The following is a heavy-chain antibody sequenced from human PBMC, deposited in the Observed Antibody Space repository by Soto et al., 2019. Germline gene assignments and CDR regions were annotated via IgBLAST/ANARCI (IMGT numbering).Heavy chain of an antibody. J-gene: IGHJ4*02. V-gene: IGHV3-30-3*01. D-gene: IGHD3-9*01. Sequence: GGSLRLSCAASGFTFSSYAMHWVRQAPGKGLEWVAVISYDGSNKYYADSVKGRFTISRDNSKNTLYLQMNSLRAEDTAVYYCARDGSGDILAGYTPFDYWGQGTLVTVSS. CDR1: GFTFSSYA. CDR3: ARDGSGDILAGYTPFDY. CDR2: ISYDGSNK.